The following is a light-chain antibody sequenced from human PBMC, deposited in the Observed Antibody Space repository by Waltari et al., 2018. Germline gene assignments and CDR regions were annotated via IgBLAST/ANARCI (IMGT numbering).Light chain of an antibody. Sequence: DIVMTQSPATLSVSPGERATLSCRASQSVGTNLAWYQQRPGQAPRLLLYGASRRATGIPARLSGSGSGTDFTLTINSLQPEDFALYYCQQYHNWPPWAFGQGTKVEIK. CDR1: QSVGTN. J-gene: IGKJ1*01. V-gene: IGKV3-15*01. CDR2: GAS. CDR3: QQYHNWPPWA.